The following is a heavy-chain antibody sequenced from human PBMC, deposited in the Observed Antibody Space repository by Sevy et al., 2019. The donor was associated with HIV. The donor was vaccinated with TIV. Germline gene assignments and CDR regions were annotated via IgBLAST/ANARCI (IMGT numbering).Heavy chain of an antibody. CDR2: INPKSGAT. J-gene: IGHJ6*02. Sequence: ASVKVSCKASGYTFSDTGYYVHWVRQAPGQGLEWMGWINPKSGATNYAQKFQGRVTMTRDTSVSTANMELSRLRSDDTAVYYSARESYDFWTGPVDYDYGMDVWGQGTTVTVSS. CDR3: ARESYDFWTGPVDYDYGMDV. V-gene: IGHV1-2*02. CDR1: GYTFSDTGYY. D-gene: IGHD3-3*01.